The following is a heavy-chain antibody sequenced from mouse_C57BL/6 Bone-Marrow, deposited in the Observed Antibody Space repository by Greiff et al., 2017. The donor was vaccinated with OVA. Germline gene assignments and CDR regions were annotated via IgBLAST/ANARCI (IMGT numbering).Heavy chain of an antibody. CDR3: ARKDWYFDV. CDR2: IDPSDSYT. V-gene: IGHV1-69*01. CDR1: GYTFTSYW. J-gene: IGHJ1*03. Sequence: VQLQQSGAELVMPGASVKLSCKASGYTFTSYWMHWVKQRPGQGLEWIGEIDPSDSYTNYNQKFKGKSTLTVDKSSSTAYMQLSSLISEDSAVYYCARKDWYFDVWGTGTTVTVSS.